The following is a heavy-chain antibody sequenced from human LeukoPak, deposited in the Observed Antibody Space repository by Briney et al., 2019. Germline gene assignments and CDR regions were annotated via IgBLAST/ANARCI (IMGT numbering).Heavy chain of an antibody. CDR3: ARDTGQYTPGTPGFTRFDP. J-gene: IGHJ5*02. CDR2: IYNSGST. CDR1: GYSIRTDYY. V-gene: IGHV4-38-2*02. Sequence: PSETLSLTCTVSGYSIRTDYYWGWIRQPPGKGLEWIGSIYNSGSTYYNPSFKSRVIVSLDTSKNQFSLRLTSVTAADTAVYYCARDTGQYTPGTPGFTRFDPWGQGTLVTVSS. D-gene: IGHD2-15*01.